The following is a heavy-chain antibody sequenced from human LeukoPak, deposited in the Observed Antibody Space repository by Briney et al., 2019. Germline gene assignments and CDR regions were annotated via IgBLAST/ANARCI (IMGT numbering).Heavy chain of an antibody. D-gene: IGHD2-15*01. CDR2: ISGSGGST. CDR3: AKVYSRWYFDY. V-gene: IGHV3-23*01. Sequence: GGSLRLSCAASGFTFSSYEMNWVRQAPGKGLQWVSGISGSGGSTYYADSVKGRFTISRDNSKNTLYLQMNSLRAEDTAVYYCAKVYSRWYFDYWGQGTLVTGSS. J-gene: IGHJ4*02. CDR1: GFTFSSYE.